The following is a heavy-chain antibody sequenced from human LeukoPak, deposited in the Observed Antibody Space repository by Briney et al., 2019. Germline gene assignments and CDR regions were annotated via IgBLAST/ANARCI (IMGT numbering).Heavy chain of an antibody. V-gene: IGHV3-15*07. D-gene: IGHD2-21*02. CDR2: IKSKTDGGTT. J-gene: IGHJ4*02. CDR3: TTSVVVTASDY. Sequence: PGGSLRLSCAASGFTFSSYGMHWVRQAPGKGLEWVGRIKSKTDGGTTDYAAPVKGRFTISRDDSKNTLYLRMNSLKTEDTAVYYCTTSVVVTASDYWGQGTLVTVSS. CDR1: GFTFSSYG.